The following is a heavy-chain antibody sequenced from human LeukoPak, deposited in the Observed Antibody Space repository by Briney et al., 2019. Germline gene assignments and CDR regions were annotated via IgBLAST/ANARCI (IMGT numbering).Heavy chain of an antibody. CDR2: IYSGGST. D-gene: IGHD1-26*01. Sequence: GGSLRLSCAASGFTVSSNYMSWVRQAPGKGLEWVSAIYSGGSTYYADSVKGRFTISRDNSKNTLYLQMNSLRAEETAVYYCVRDSVGLYYFNYWGQGTLVTVSS. V-gene: IGHV3-53*01. J-gene: IGHJ4*02. CDR3: VRDSVGLYYFNY. CDR1: GFTVSSNY.